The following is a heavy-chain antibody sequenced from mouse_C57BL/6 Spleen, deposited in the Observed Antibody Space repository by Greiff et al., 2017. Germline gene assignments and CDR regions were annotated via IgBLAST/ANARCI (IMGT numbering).Heavy chain of an antibody. CDR2: INPNNGGT. CDR1: GYTFTDYN. D-gene: IGHD2-3*01. Sequence: EVQLQQSGPELVKPGASVKIPCKASGYTFTDYNMDWVKQSHGKSLEWIGDINPNNGGTIYNQKFKGKATLTVEKSSSTAYMELRSLRSEDTAVYDCARGGGWLLLYAMDYWGQGTSVTVSS. V-gene: IGHV1-18*01. J-gene: IGHJ4*01. CDR3: ARGGGWLLLYAMDY.